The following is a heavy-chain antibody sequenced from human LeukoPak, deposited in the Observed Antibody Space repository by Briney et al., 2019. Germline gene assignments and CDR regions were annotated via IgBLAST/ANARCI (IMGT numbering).Heavy chain of an antibody. CDR2: IYHSGST. CDR3: ARVVITYYFDY. J-gene: IGHJ4*02. CDR1: GYSISSGYY. V-gene: IGHV4-38-2*02. D-gene: IGHD3-22*01. Sequence: SETLSLTCTDSGYSISSGYYWGWIRQPPGKGLEWIGSIYHSGSTYYNPSIKSRVTISVDTSKNQFSLKLSSVTAADTAVYYCARVVITYYFDYWGQGTLVTVSS.